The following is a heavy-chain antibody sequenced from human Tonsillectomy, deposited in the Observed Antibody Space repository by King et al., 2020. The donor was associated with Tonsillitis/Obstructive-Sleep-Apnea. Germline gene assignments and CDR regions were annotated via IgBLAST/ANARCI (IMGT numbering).Heavy chain of an antibody. CDR2: INNNGGST. CDR1: GIIFSSYA. CDR3: AREAYDTSGSCDY. D-gene: IGHD3-22*01. V-gene: IGHV3-64*01. J-gene: IGHJ4*02. Sequence: VQLVESGGGLVQPGGSLRLSCAASGIIFSSYAMHWVRQAPGKGLEYVSAINNNGGSTYYANSVKGRFTISRDNSKNTLYLQMGSLRAEDMAVYYCAREAYDTSGSCDYWGQGTLVTVSS.